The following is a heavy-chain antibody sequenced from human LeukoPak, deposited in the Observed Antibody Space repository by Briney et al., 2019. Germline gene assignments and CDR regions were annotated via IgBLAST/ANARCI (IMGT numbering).Heavy chain of an antibody. CDR1: GFTFSSYT. V-gene: IGHV3-21*01. Sequence: GGSLRLSCAASGFTFSSYTMNWVRQAPGKGLERVSLINSGNTYIHYADSVKGRFTISRDNAKNSLYLQMNSLRAEDTAVYYRAELGITMIGGVWGKGTTVTISS. D-gene: IGHD3-10*02. J-gene: IGHJ6*04. CDR3: AELGITMIGGV. CDR2: INSGNTYI.